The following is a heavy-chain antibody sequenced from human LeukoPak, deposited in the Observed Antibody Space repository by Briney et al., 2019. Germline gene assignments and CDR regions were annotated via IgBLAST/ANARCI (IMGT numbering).Heavy chain of an antibody. CDR2: IIPIFGIA. J-gene: IGHJ5*02. CDR1: GGTFSSYA. D-gene: IGHD6-6*01. V-gene: IGHV1-69*13. Sequence: SVEVSCKASGGTFSSYAISWVRQAPGQGLEWMGRIIPIFGIANYAQKFQGRVTITADESTSTAYMELSSLRSEDTAVYYCARAVAARPFDPWGQGTLVTVSS. CDR3: ARAVAARPFDP.